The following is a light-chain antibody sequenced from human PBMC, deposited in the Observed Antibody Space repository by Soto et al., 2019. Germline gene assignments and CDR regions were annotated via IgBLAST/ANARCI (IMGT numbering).Light chain of an antibody. V-gene: IGKV2-30*01. CDR2: KVS. Sequence: DVVMTQSPLSLPVTLGQPASISCRSSQSLLNSDENTYLNWFQQRPGQSPRRLIYKVSNRDSGVPDRFSGSGSGTDFTLKISRVEAEDVGVYYCMQGTHWPPWTFGQGTKVEIK. CDR3: MQGTHWPPWT. J-gene: IGKJ1*01. CDR1: QSLLNSDENTY.